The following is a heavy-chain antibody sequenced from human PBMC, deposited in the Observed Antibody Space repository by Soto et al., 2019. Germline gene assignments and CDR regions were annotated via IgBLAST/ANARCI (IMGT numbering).Heavy chain of an antibody. V-gene: IGHV3-11*01. Sequence: GGSLRLSCAASGFTFSDYYMSWIRQAPGKGLEWVSYISSSGSTIYYADSVKGRFTISRDNAKNSLYLQMNSLRAEDTAVYYCASSAGCSSTSCQQKDYYYYYYMDVWGKGTTVTVSS. J-gene: IGHJ6*03. CDR2: ISSSGSTI. CDR1: GFTFSDYY. D-gene: IGHD2-2*01. CDR3: ASSAGCSSTSCQQKDYYYYYYMDV.